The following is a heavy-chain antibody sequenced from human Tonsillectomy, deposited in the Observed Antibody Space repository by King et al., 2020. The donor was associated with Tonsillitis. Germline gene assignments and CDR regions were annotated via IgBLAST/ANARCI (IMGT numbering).Heavy chain of an antibody. V-gene: IGHV4-34*01. CDR2: VNHGGST. J-gene: IGHJ4*02. Sequence: VQLQQWGAGLLKPSETLSLTCAVYGGSFSGYYWSWIRQSPGKGLEWIGDVNHGGSTNYNPSLKSRVTLSADTSKNQFSLRLTSVTAADTAVYYCAREDYDGNKSFDYWGQGTLVTVSS. CDR1: GGSFSGYY. CDR3: AREDYDGNKSFDY. D-gene: IGHD4-23*01.